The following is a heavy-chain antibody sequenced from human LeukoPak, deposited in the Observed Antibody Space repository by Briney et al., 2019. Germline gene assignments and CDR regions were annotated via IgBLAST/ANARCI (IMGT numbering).Heavy chain of an antibody. CDR2: MYHSGNT. D-gene: IGHD3-3*01. CDR1: GGSISRSSYY. V-gene: IGHV4-39*07. J-gene: IGHJ1*01. Sequence: PSETLSLTCSVSGGSISRSSYYWGWIRQPPGKGLEWIGSMYHSGNTYYNPSLNSRVTISIDPSKNQFSLKLTSVTAADTAVYFCARDSQSITIWLQEGGAGYFQYWGQGTLVTVSS. CDR3: ARDSQSITIWLQEGGAGYFQY.